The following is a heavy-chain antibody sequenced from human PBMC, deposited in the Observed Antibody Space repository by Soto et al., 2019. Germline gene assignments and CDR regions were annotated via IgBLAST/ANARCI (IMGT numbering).Heavy chain of an antibody. CDR2: ISSSSSTI. Sequence: GGSLRLSCAASGFTFSSYSMNWVRQAPEKGLEWVSYISSSSSTIYYADSVKGRFTISRDNAKNSLYLQMNSLRDEDTAVYYCARDGLGYCSGGSCYTYYYYGMDVWGQGTTVTVSS. CDR1: GFTFSSYS. V-gene: IGHV3-48*02. CDR3: ARDGLGYCSGGSCYTYYYYGMDV. D-gene: IGHD2-15*01. J-gene: IGHJ6*02.